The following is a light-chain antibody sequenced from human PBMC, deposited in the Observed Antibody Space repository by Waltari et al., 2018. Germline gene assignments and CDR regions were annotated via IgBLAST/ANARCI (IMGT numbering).Light chain of an antibody. CDR2: EVS. Sequence: QSALTQPPSASGSPGQSVAISCTGTSNDVGGYNYVSWYQQHPGKAPKLIIYEVSPRPSGVPDRFPGSKSRNTASLTASGLQPEDEADYYCNSYAGSNNLVFGGGTKLTVL. V-gene: IGLV2-8*01. J-gene: IGLJ3*02. CDR3: NSYAGSNNLV. CDR1: SNDVGGYNY.